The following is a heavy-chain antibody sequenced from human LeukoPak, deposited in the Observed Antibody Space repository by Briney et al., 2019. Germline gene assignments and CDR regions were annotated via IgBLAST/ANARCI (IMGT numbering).Heavy chain of an antibody. J-gene: IGHJ4*02. Sequence: PGGSLRLSCAASGFTFSSYNMNWVRQAPGKGLEWVSSISSSSSYIYYADSVKGRITISRDNAKNSLYLQMNSLRAEDTAVYYCARDFGTPSYFDYWGQGTLVTVSS. D-gene: IGHD3-3*01. CDR1: GFTFSSYN. CDR3: ARDFGTPSYFDY. V-gene: IGHV3-21*01. CDR2: ISSSSSYI.